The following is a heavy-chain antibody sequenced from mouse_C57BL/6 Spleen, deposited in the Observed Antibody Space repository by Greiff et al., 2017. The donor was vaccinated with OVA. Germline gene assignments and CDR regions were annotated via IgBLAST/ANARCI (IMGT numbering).Heavy chain of an antibody. CDR1: GFTFSDYG. J-gene: IGHJ3*01. CDR2: ISSGSSTI. CDR3: ARPFYYYGSSSFAY. D-gene: IGHD1-1*01. Sequence: EVMLVESGGGLVKPGGSLKLSCAASGFTFSDYGMHWVRQAPEKGLEWVAYISSGSSTIYYADTVKGRFTISRDNAKNTLFLQMTSLRSEDTAMYYCARPFYYYGSSSFAYWGQGTLVTVSA. V-gene: IGHV5-17*01.